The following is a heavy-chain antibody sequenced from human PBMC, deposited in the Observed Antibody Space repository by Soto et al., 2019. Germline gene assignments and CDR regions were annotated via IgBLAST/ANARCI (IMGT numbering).Heavy chain of an antibody. J-gene: IGHJ6*02. CDR3: ARHSPTVVVRGVVHYYYYGMDV. D-gene: IGHD3-10*01. V-gene: IGHV5-51*01. Sequence: GESLKTSSKGAGYSFTSYWIGWLRQLPGKGLEWMGIIYPGDSATRYSPSFQGQVTISADKSISAAYLQWSSLKASDTTMYYCARHSPTVVVRGVVHYYYYGMDVWGQGTTVTVSS. CDR1: GYSFTSYW. CDR2: IYPGDSAT.